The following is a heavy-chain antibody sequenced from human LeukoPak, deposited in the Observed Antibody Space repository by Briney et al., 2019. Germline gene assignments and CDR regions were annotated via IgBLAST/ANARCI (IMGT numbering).Heavy chain of an antibody. CDR3: ARAPLGYCSGGSCYDLDY. V-gene: IGHV3-21*01. CDR1: GFTFSSYS. D-gene: IGHD2-15*01. J-gene: IGHJ4*02. Sequence: GGSLRLSCAASGFTFSSYSMNWVRQAPGKGLEWVSSISSSSSYIYYADSVKGRFTISRDNDKNSLYLQMNSLRAEDTAVYYCARAPLGYCSGGSCYDLDYWGQGTLVTVSS. CDR2: ISSSSSYI.